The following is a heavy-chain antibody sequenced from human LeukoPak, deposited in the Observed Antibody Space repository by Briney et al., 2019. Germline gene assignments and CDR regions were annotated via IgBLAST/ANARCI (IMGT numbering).Heavy chain of an antibody. V-gene: IGHV1-24*01. CDR3: ATGRGGYDFAFDY. J-gene: IGHJ4*02. CDR1: GYTLTELS. D-gene: IGHD5-12*01. CDR2: FDPEDGET. Sequence: PQASVKVSCKVSGYTLTELSMHWVRQAPGKGLEWMGGFDPEDGETIYAQKFQGRVTMTEGTSTDTAYMELSSLRSEDTAVYYCATGRGGYDFAFDYWGQGTLVTVSS.